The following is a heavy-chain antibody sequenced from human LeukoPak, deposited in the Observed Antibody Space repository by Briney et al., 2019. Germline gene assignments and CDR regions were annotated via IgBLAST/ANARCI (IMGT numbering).Heavy chain of an antibody. D-gene: IGHD6-19*01. V-gene: IGHV4-34*01. CDR3: ARGQSSGWYRRYFQH. CDR1: GGSLNGYY. CDR2: INHVGIT. J-gene: IGHJ1*01. Sequence: PSETLSLTCNVFGGSLNGYYWSWIRQPPGKGLEWIGEINHVGITNYNPSLKSRVTISVDTSKNQFSLKLSSVTAADTAVYYCARGQSSGWYRRYFQHWGQGTLVTVSS.